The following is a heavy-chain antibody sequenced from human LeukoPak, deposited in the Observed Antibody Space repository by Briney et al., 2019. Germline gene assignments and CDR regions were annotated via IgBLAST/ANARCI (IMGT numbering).Heavy chain of an antibody. J-gene: IGHJ4*02. CDR3: AGKVYSVDY. D-gene: IGHD4-11*01. CDR1: GYSISNGYY. V-gene: IGHV4-38-2*01. CDR2: IYHSGNT. Sequence: SETLSLTCAVSGYSISNGYYWGWIRQPPGKGLEWIGSIYHSGNTYYNPSLKSRITISVDTSKNQFSLKLSSVTAADTAVYYCAGKVYSVDYWGQGTLVTVSS.